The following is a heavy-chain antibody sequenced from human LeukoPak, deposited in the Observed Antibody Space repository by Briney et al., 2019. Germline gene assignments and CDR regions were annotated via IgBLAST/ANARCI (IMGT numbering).Heavy chain of an antibody. Sequence: GGSLRLSCAASGFTFSSYAMSWVRQAPGKGLEWVSAISGSGGSTYYADSVKGRFTISRDNSKNTLYLQMNSLRAEDTAVYYCASCKTVAGTWFYFDYWGQGTLVTVSS. CDR2: ISGSGGST. V-gene: IGHV3-23*01. J-gene: IGHJ4*02. D-gene: IGHD6-19*01. CDR3: ASCKTVAGTWFYFDY. CDR1: GFTFSSYA.